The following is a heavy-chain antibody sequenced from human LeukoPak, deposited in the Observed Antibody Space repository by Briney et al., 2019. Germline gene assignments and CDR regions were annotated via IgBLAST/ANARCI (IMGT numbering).Heavy chain of an antibody. J-gene: IGHJ3*02. CDR3: ARAYSASYDLDAFDI. CDR2: IIPIFGTA. V-gene: IGHV1-69*05. D-gene: IGHD1-26*01. CDR1: GGTFSSYA. Sequence: GASVKVSCKASGGTFSSYAISWVRQAPGQGLEWMGRIIPIFGTANYAQKFQGRVTITTDESTSTAYMELSSLRSEDTAVYYCARAYSASYDLDAFDIWGQGRMVTVSS.